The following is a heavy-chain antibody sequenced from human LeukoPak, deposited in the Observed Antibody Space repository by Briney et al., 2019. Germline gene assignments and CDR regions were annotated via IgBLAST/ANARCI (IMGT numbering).Heavy chain of an antibody. V-gene: IGHV1-8*01. J-gene: IGHJ6*02. CDR1: GYTFTSYD. CDR2: MNPNSGNT. D-gene: IGHD6-13*01. CDR3: ARVGSSSWSYYYYYYYGMDV. Sequence: GASVTVSCKASGYTFTSYDINWVRQATGQGLEWMGWMNPNSGNTGYAQKFQGRVTMTRNTSISTAYMELSSLRSEDTAVYYCARVGSSSWSYYYYYYYGMDVWGQGTTVTVSS.